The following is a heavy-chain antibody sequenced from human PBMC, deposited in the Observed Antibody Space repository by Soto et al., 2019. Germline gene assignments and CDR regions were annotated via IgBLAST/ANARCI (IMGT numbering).Heavy chain of an antibody. J-gene: IGHJ6*02. CDR3: AKTRGAMIYAISVYGMDV. V-gene: IGHV3-23*01. Sequence: EVQLLESGGGFIHPGGSLRLSCAASGFSFSSFAMNWVRQAPGKGLEWVASISGSADSTFYAASVKGRFTISRDNSKNTLYLQINSLRAEDTAVYYCAKTRGAMIYAISVYGMDVWGQGTTVTVSS. CDR1: GFSFSSFA. CDR2: ISGSADST. D-gene: IGHD2-8*01.